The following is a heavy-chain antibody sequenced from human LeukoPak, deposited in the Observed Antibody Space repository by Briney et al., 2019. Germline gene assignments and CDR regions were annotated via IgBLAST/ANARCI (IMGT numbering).Heavy chain of an antibody. CDR3: ARDMAADY. V-gene: IGHV3-48*04. D-gene: IGHD5-24*01. Sequence: GGSLRLSCAASGFTFSSYWMNWVRQAPGKGLDWVSYIGSSGTTIFYADSVKGRFSISRDNAKNSLYLQMNSLRADDTAVYYCARDMAADYWCQVSLVIVSS. J-gene: IGHJ4*02. CDR2: IGSSGTTI. CDR1: GFTFSSYW.